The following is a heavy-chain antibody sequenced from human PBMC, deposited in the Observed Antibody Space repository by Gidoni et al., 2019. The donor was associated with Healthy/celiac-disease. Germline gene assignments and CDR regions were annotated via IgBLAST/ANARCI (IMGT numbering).Heavy chain of an antibody. CDR3: ARDPPGHDFWSGYLQELSMDV. V-gene: IGHV3-11*01. D-gene: IGHD3-3*01. CDR2: ISSSGSTI. J-gene: IGHJ6*03. Sequence: QVQLVESGGGLVKPGGSLRLSCAASGFTFSDYYMRWIRQAPGKGLEWVSYISSSGSTIYYADSVKGRFTISRDNAKNSLYLQMNSLRAEDTAVYYGARDPPGHDFWSGYLQELSMDVWGKGTTVTVSS. CDR1: GFTFSDYY.